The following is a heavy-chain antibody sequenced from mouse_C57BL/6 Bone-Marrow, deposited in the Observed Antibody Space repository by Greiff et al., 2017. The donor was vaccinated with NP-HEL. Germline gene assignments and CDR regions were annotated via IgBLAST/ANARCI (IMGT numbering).Heavy chain of an antibody. CDR2: SSNLAYSI. D-gene: IGHD2-4*01. V-gene: IGHV5-15*01. Sequence: EVMLVESGGGLVQPGGSLKLSCAASGFTFSDYGMAWVRQAPRKGPEWVAFSSNLAYSIYYADTVTGRFTISRENAKNTLYLEMSSLRSEDTAMYYCARRTMIPYYAMDYWGQGTSVTVSS. CDR1: GFTFSDYG. CDR3: ARRTMIPYYAMDY. J-gene: IGHJ4*01.